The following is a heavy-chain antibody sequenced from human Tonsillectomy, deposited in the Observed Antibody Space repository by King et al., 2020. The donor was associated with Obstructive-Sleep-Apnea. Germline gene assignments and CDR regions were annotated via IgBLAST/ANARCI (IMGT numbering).Heavy chain of an antibody. D-gene: IGHD2-15*01. CDR2: IKQDGSEK. Sequence: VQLVESGGGLVQPGGSLRLSCAASGFTFSSYWMSWVRQAPGKGLGWVANIKQDGSEKYYVDSVKGRFTISRDNAKNSLYLQMNSLRAEDTAVYYCARKSGVVVVAATEDPLDYWGQGTLVTVSS. J-gene: IGHJ4*02. CDR1: GFTFSSYW. CDR3: ARKSGVVVVAATEDPLDY. V-gene: IGHV3-7*01.